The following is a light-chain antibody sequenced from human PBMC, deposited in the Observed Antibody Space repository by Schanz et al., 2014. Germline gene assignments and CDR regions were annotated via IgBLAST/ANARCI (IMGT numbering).Light chain of an antibody. CDR3: CSYAGSSTLGV. V-gene: IGLV2-11*01. CDR1: SSDVGGYDY. J-gene: IGLJ3*02. Sequence: QSVVTQPASVSGSPGQSITISCTGTSSDVGGYDYVSWYQQHPGKAPKLMIYDVSKRPSGVPDRFSGSKSGNTASLTISGLQAEDEADYYCCSYAGSSTLGVFGGGTKLTVL. CDR2: DVS.